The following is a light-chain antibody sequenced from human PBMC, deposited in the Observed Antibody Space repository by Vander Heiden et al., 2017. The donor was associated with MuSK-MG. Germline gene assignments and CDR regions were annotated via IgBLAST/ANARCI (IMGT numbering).Light chain of an antibody. CDR2: GNS. CDR1: SSNSGAGYD. CDR3: QSYDSSLSGYV. J-gene: IGLJ1*01. V-gene: IGLV1-40*01. Sequence: QSVLTQPPSVSGAPGQRVTISCTGSSSNSGAGYDVHWYQQRPGTAPKLLIYGNSNRPSGVPDRFSGSKSGTSASLAITGLQAEDEADYYCQSYDSSLSGYVFGTGTKVTVL.